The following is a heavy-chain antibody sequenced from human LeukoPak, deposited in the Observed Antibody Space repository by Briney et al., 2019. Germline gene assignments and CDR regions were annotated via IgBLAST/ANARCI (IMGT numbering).Heavy chain of an antibody. J-gene: IGHJ4*02. D-gene: IGHD5-24*01. CDR1: GGSFSGYY. CDR3: SRGTDAYKCGNS. CDR2: IHYSGRN. Sequence: KPSETLSLTCAVYGGSFSGYYWTWIRQPPGKGLEWIGEIHYSGRNNYNPSLKSRVTISADTSNNPFSLKMNSVTAADTAVYYCSRGTDAYKCGNSWGQGTLVTVSS. V-gene: IGHV4-34*01.